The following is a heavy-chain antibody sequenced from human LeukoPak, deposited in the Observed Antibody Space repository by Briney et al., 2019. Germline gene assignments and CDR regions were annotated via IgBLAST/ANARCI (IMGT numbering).Heavy chain of an antibody. J-gene: IGHJ4*02. CDR2: IRQDGSAK. V-gene: IGHV3-7*04. CDR3: ARDCCASGSHDF. Sequence: PGGSLRLSCAASGFTFSNYAMTWVRQAPGKGLEWVANIRQDGSAKHYVDSVEGRFIISRDNAKNSLYLYMNSLRGDDTAIYYCARDCCASGSHDFWGQGTLVTVSS. D-gene: IGHD3-10*01. CDR1: GFTFSNYA.